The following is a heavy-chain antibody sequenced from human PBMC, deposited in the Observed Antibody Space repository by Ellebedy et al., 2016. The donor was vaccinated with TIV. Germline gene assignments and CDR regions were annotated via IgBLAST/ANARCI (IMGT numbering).Heavy chain of an antibody. CDR3: AKELILMVRGVLKGAFDI. CDR1: GFTFSSYW. Sequence: PGGSLRLSCAASGFTFSSYWMHWVRQAPGKGLVWASRINSDGSSTSYADSVKGRFTISRDTSQNTLYLQMNSLRAEDTAVYYFAKELILMVRGVLKGAFDIWGKGRMV. J-gene: IGHJ3*02. CDR2: INSDGSST. D-gene: IGHD3-10*01. V-gene: IGHV3-74*01.